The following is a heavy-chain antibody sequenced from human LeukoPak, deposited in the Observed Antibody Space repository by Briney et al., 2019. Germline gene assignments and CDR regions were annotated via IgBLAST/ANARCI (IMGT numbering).Heavy chain of an antibody. D-gene: IGHD6-19*01. Sequence: SETLSLTCAVSGVPFSNYYWSWVRQSPRQALEWIGEINHSGYTNYNPSLKSRVTMSIDTSKNQFSLRLTSVTAADAGVYYCTRAVAGHPDWGQGTLVTVSS. CDR1: GVPFSNYY. V-gene: IGHV4-34*01. CDR3: TRAVAGHPD. J-gene: IGHJ4*02. CDR2: INHSGYT.